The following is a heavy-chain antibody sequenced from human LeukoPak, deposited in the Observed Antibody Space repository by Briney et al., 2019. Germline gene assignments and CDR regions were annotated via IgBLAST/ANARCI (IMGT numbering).Heavy chain of an antibody. J-gene: IGHJ4*02. V-gene: IGHV4-39*07. D-gene: IGHD3/OR15-3a*01. CDR2: IYYSGTT. CDR1: GGSISSSPYY. CDR3: ARGTLPDY. Sequence: PSETLSLTCTVSGGSISSSPYYWGWIRQPPGKGLEWIGSIYYSGTTHYNPSLESRVTISVDTSKNQFSLKLASVTAADTAIYYCARGTLPDYWGQGTLVTVSS.